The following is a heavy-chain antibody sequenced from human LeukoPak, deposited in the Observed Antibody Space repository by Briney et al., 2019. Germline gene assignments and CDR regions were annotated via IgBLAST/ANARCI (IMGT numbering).Heavy chain of an antibody. Sequence: ASVKVSCKASGGTFSSYAINWVRQAPGQGLEWMGGIIPIFGTSNYAHKFQGRVTITADESTSTVYMELSSLRSDDTAIYYCAFEGYNYGYNWGQGALVTVSS. CDR1: GGTFSSYA. V-gene: IGHV1-69*13. CDR3: AFEGYNYGYN. D-gene: IGHD5-18*01. CDR2: IIPIFGTS. J-gene: IGHJ4*02.